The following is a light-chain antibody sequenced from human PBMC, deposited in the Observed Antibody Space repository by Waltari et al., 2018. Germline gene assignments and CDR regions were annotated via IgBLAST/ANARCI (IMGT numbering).Light chain of an antibody. CDR1: SSDIGGYNY. CDR3: TSYTTTKTVV. Sequence: QSALTQPASVSGSPRQSITISCTGTSSDIGGYNYVSWYQQHPAKAPKLMIYDVARWPSWFSNRFSGSKSGNTAPLTISGLQAEDQAYYYCTSYTTTKTVVFGGGTKVTVL. V-gene: IGLV2-14*01. CDR2: DVA. J-gene: IGLJ2*01.